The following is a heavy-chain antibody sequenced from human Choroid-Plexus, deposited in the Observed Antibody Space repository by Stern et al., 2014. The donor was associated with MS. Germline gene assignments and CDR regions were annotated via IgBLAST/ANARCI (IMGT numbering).Heavy chain of an antibody. D-gene: IGHD2-8*01. CDR3: AKDRQYLTYFFDH. V-gene: IGHV3-30*18. J-gene: IGHJ5*02. Sequence: DQLVESGGGVVQPGRPLRLSCAASGFTFGSCAMHLVRQAPGTGLEWVAGVSYDGSNKYYADSVKGRFTVSRDNSQNTLYMQMSSLRAEDTAVYYCAKDRQYLTYFFDHWGQGSLVTVSS. CDR1: GFTFGSCA. CDR2: VSYDGSNK.